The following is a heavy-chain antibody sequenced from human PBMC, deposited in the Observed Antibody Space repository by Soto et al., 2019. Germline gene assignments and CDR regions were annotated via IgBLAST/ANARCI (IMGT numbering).Heavy chain of an antibody. D-gene: IGHD3-3*01. Sequence: ASVKVSCKASGYTFNTYGISWVRQATGQGLERMGWMNPNSGNTGYAQKFQGRVTMTRNTSISTAYMELSSLRSEDTAVYYCARTPGTNYDFWSGYHCWFDPWGQGTLVTVSS. CDR2: MNPNSGNT. CDR1: GYTFNTYG. J-gene: IGHJ5*02. V-gene: IGHV1-8*02. CDR3: ARTPGTNYDFWSGYHCWFDP.